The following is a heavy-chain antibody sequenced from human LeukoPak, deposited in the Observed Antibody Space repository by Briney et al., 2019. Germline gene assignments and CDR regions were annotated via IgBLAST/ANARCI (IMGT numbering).Heavy chain of an antibody. CDR1: GFTFSNYW. CDR2: IKHDGSED. J-gene: IGHJ5*02. V-gene: IGHV3-7*03. D-gene: IGHD3-10*01. CDR3: AKSNVGALTRGWFDP. Sequence: GGSLRLSCAASGFTFSNYWMTWVRQAPGKGLEWVANIKHDGSEDYYLDSVKGRFTISRDNAKNSLYLQMNSLRAEDMALYYCAKSNVGALTRGWFDPWGQGTLVTVSS.